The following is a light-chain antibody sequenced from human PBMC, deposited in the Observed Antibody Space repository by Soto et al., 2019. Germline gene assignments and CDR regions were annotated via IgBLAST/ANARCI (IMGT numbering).Light chain of an antibody. V-gene: IGKV3-20*01. J-gene: IGKJ2*01. Sequence: ESVLTQSPGTLSLSPGERATLSCRASQSVSSSSLAWYQQKPGQAPRLLMYAASKRPTGIPDRFSGSGSGTDFTLTISRLEPEDFAVYYCQQYGSSPYTFGQGTKLESK. CDR1: QSVSSSS. CDR2: AAS. CDR3: QQYGSSPYT.